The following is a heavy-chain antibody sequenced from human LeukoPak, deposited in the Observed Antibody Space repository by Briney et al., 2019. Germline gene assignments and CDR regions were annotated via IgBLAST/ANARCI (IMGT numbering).Heavy chain of an antibody. V-gene: IGHV4-4*02. D-gene: IGHD2-8*01. J-gene: IGHJ6*03. CDR3: ATNGYYYMDV. CDR2: IYHSGGT. Sequence: SETLSLTCAVSGGSISSSTNWWSWVRQPPGKGLEWIGEIYHSGGTNYNPSLESRITISVDKSQNQFSLKVNSLTAADTAVYYCATNGYYYMDVWGKGTTVIISS. CDR1: GGSISSSTNW.